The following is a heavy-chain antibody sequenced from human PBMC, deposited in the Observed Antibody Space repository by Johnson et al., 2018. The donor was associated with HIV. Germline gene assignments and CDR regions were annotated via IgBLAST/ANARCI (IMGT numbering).Heavy chain of an antibody. D-gene: IGHD2-8*01. CDR2: ISSSGSSR. V-gene: IGHV3-11*04. J-gene: IGHJ3*02. Sequence: QVQLVESGGGLVKPGGSLRLSCAASGLTFSDYYMSWIRQAPGKGLEWVSYISSSGSSRYYADSVKGRFTITRDNTKNSLYLQMNSLRAEDTAVYYCARENGVRPEAIAFDIWGQGTMVIVSS. CDR1: GLTFSDYY. CDR3: ARENGVRPEAIAFDI.